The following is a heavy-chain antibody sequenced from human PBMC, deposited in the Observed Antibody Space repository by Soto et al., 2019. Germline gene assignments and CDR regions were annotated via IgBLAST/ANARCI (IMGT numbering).Heavy chain of an antibody. Sequence: SETLSLTCTVSGGSISSGDYYWSWIRQPPGKGLEWIGYIYYSGSTYYNPSLKSRVTISVDTSKNQFSLKLSSVTAADTAVYYCARGRQLLFNWFDPWGQGTLVTVS. CDR2: IYYSGST. D-gene: IGHD2-2*01. CDR3: ARGRQLLFNWFDP. J-gene: IGHJ5*02. V-gene: IGHV4-30-4*01. CDR1: GGSISSGDYY.